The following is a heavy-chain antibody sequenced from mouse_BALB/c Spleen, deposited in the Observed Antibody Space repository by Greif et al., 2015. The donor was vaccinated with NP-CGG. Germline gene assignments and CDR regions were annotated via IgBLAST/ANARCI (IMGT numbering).Heavy chain of an antibody. CDR1: GFNIKDTY. J-gene: IGHJ1*01. Sequence: DVKLVESGAELVKPGASVELSCTASGFNIKDTYMHWVKQRPEQGLEWIGRIDPASGNTKYDPKFQGKATITADTSSNTAYLQLSSLTSEDTAVYYCARWDWYFDVWGAGTTVTVSS. CDR2: IDPASGNT. CDR3: ARWDWYFDV. V-gene: IGHV14-3*02.